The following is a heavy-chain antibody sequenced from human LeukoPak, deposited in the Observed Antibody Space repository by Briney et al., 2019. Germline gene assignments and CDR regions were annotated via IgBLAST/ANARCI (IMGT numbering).Heavy chain of an antibody. D-gene: IGHD1-1*01. CDR3: ARATQYTSGGWFDP. J-gene: IGHJ5*02. Sequence: SETLSLTCAVYGGSFSGYYWSWIRQPPGKGLEWIGEINHSGSTNYNPSLKSRVTISVDTSKNQFSLKLSSVTAADTAVYYCARATQYTSGGWFDPWGQGTLVTVSS. CDR1: GGSFSGYY. CDR2: INHSGST. V-gene: IGHV4-34*01.